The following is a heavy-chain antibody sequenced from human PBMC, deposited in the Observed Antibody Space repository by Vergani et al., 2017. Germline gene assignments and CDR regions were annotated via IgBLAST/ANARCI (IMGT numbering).Heavy chain of an antibody. CDR1: GYTFSNYY. J-gene: IGHJ4*02. Sequence: QVQVVPSGAEVKKSGASGKVSCKTSGYTFSNYYMHWVRQAPGQGLEWMGIINPSGGHKNYAQKFQGRVTMTRDTSTSPVYMELSSLRSEDTAIYYCARGDYGILPVYRHWVQGTLVTVSA. V-gene: IGHV1-46*03. CDR3: ARGDYGILPVYRH. CDR2: INPSGGHK. D-gene: IGHD3-9*01.